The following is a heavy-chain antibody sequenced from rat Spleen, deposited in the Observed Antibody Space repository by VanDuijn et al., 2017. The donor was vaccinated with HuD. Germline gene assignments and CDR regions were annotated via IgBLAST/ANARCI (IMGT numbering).Heavy chain of an antibody. CDR3: ARHVYTAEYYYLDY. D-gene: IGHD1-6*01. CDR1: GFSFSHFD. Sequence: EVQLVESGGGLVQPGGSLKLSCAASGFSFSHFDMAWVRQAPKKGLEWVATLRYDGSTTYYRDSVKGRLTISRDNAKSTLYLLVDSLRSEDTATYYCARHVYTAEYYYLDYWGQGVMVTVSS. J-gene: IGHJ2*01. V-gene: IGHV5-7*01. CDR2: LRYDGSTT.